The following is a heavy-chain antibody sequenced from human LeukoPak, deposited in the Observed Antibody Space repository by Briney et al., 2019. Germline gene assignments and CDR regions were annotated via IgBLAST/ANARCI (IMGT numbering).Heavy chain of an antibody. CDR3: ARGHYGDYSDY. CDR1: GFTFSSYW. Sequence: GGSLRLSCAASGFTFSSYWMQWARQPPGKGLVWVSRINTDGSNTFYADSVKGRFTISRDNAKNTLYLQMNSLRAEDTAVYYCARGHYGDYSDYWGQGTLVTVSS. J-gene: IGHJ4*02. D-gene: IGHD4-17*01. CDR2: INTDGSNT. V-gene: IGHV3-74*01.